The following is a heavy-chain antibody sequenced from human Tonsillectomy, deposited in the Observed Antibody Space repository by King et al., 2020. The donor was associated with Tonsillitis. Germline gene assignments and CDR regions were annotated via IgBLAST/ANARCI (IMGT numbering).Heavy chain of an antibody. CDR1: GFTFSSYS. CDR3: ARDKAQLWSGYSDY. D-gene: IGHD3-3*01. Sequence: VQLVESGGGVVQPGRSLRLSCAASGFTFSSYSMHWVRQAPGKGLEWVAVISYDGSNKYYADSVKGRFTISRDNSKNTLYLQMNSLRVEDTAVYYCARDKAQLWSGYSDYWGQGTLVTVSS. CDR2: ISYDGSNK. V-gene: IGHV3-30-3*01. J-gene: IGHJ4*02.